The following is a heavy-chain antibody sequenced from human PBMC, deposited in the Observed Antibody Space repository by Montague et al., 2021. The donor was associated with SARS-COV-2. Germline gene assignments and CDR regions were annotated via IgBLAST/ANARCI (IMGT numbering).Heavy chain of an antibody. J-gene: IGHJ4*02. D-gene: IGHD5-18*01. Sequence: SETLSLTCSISGGSMSTYYWNWIRQPPGRGLEWIGYISATGSTNYNPSLKSRVTISLDTSQNQFSLRLTSVTAADTAGYYCSREGGYNYGYVSWGQGTLVTVSS. CDR3: SREGGYNYGYVS. CDR1: GGSMSTYY. CDR2: ISATGST. V-gene: IGHV4-59*01.